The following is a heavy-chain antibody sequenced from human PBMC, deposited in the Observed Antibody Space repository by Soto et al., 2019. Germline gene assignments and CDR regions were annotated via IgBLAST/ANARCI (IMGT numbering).Heavy chain of an antibody. Sequence: XSVKVSCKASVYTFASYGISWVRQAPGQGLEWMGWISAYNGNTNYAQKFQGRVTMTEDTSTDTAYMELSSLRSEDTAVYYCAILPHDSSGQTPFDYWGQGTLVTVSS. J-gene: IGHJ4*02. V-gene: IGHV1-18*01. CDR2: ISAYNGNT. CDR1: VYTFASYG. CDR3: AILPHDSSGQTPFDY. D-gene: IGHD3-22*01.